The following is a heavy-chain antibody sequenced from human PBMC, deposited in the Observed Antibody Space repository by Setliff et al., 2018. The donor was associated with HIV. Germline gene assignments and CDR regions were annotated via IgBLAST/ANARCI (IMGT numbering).Heavy chain of an antibody. Sequence: ASVKVSCKASGYILSDYYMHWVRQAPGQGLEWMGWMNPNSGGASYAQMFQGRVNMTRDSSINTAYLELNNLTSDDSAIYYCARKRKDYYGSGSYSGFYYYYHMDVWGQGTTVTVSS. V-gene: IGHV1-2*02. CDR1: GYILSDYY. CDR2: MNPNSGGA. J-gene: IGHJ6*03. D-gene: IGHD3-10*01. CDR3: ARKRKDYYGSGSYSGFYYYYHMDV.